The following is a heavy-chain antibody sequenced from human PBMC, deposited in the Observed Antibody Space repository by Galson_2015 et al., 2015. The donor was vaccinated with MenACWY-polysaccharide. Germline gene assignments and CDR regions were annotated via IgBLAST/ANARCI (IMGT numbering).Heavy chain of an antibody. Sequence: SVKVSCKASGYTFTSYDINWVRQATGQGLEWMGWMNPNSGNTGYAQEFQGRVTMTRNTSISTAYMELSSLTSEDTAVYYCASTKAGTHYFDYWGQGTLVTVSS. V-gene: IGHV1-8*01. CDR2: MNPNSGNT. J-gene: IGHJ4*02. D-gene: IGHD6-19*01. CDR3: ASTKAGTHYFDY. CDR1: GYTFTSYD.